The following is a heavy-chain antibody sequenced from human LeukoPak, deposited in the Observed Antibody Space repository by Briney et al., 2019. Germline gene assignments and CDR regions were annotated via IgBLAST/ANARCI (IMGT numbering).Heavy chain of an antibody. V-gene: IGHV1-18*01. CDR2: ISAYNGNT. CDR3: ARDYVDRDTLGSSSY. CDR1: GYTFTSYG. Sequence: ASVKVSCKASGYTFTSYGISWVRQAPGQGLEWMGWISAYNGNTNYAQKLQGRVTMTTDTSTSTAYMELRSLRSDDTAVYYCARDYVDRDTLGSSSYWGQGTLVTVSS. J-gene: IGHJ4*02. D-gene: IGHD5-12*01.